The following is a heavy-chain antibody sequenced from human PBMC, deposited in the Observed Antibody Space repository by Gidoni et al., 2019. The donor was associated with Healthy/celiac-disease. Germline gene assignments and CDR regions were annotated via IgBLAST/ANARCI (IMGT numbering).Heavy chain of an antibody. CDR2: INHSGST. J-gene: IGHJ4*02. CDR3: ARGSWWSSSWKRPLDY. V-gene: IGHV4-34*01. Sequence: QVQLQQWGAGLLKPSETLSLTCAVYGGSFSGYYWIWIRQPPGKGLEWIGEINHSGSTNYNPSLKSRVTISVDTSKNQFSLKLSSVTAADTAVYYCARGSWWSSSWKRPLDYWGQGTLVTVSS. D-gene: IGHD6-13*01. CDR1: GGSFSGYY.